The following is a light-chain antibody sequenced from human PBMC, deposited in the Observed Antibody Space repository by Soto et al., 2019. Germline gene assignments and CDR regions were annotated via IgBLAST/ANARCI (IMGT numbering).Light chain of an antibody. Sequence: EFVLTQSPAALSLSPGERATLSCRASQSISSYLAWYQQKPGQAPRLLIYDASNRATGIPARFSGSGSGTDFTLTISSLEPEDFGVYYCHQRSNWLFGPGTKVDN. CDR1: QSISSY. J-gene: IGKJ3*01. V-gene: IGKV3-11*01. CDR3: HQRSNWL. CDR2: DAS.